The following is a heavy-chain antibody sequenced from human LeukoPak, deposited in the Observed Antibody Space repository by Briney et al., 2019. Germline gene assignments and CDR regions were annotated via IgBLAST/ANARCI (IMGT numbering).Heavy chain of an antibody. CDR1: GGSISSGGYS. CDR3: ARGVPYTP. Sequence: SETLSLTCAVSGGSISSGGYSLSWIRQPPGKGLEWIGYIYHSGSTYYNPSLKSRVTISVDRSKNQFSLKLSSVTAADTAVYYCARGVPYTPWGQGTLVTVSS. J-gene: IGHJ5*02. CDR2: IYHSGST. V-gene: IGHV4-30-2*01.